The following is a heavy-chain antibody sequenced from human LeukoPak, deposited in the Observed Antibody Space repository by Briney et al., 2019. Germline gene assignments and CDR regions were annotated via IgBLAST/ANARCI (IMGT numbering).Heavy chain of an antibody. CDR2: ISSSSSYI. Sequence: GGPLRLSCAASGFTFSSYAMNWVRQAPGKGLEWVSSISSSSSYIYYADSVKGRFTISRDNAKNSLYLQMNSLRAEDTAVYYCARLYDGSAYHADHFDYWGQGTLVIVSS. V-gene: IGHV3-21*01. D-gene: IGHD3-22*01. J-gene: IGHJ4*02. CDR1: GFTFSSYA. CDR3: ARLYDGSAYHADHFDY.